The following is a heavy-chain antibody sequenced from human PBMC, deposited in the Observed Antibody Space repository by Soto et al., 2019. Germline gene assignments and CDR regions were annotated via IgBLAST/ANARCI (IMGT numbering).Heavy chain of an antibody. V-gene: IGHV1-18*01. CDR3: SRAISITLANTWFDA. CDR2: ITAGSVEE. D-gene: IGHD3-10*01. CDR1: GYTLRSYG. Sequence: VSVKVACKASGYTLRSYGHTWVRQAPGQGLEGLRWITAGSVEETYAESLKYRLTLTADASATTTVMELNSLRSYYTAVYYCSRAISITLANTWFDAWDQGPLVTGCS. J-gene: IGHJ5*02.